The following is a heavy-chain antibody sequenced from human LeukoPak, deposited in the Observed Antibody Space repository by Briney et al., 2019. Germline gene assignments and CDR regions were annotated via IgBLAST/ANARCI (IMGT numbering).Heavy chain of an antibody. CDR2: IYYSGST. Sequence: SETLSLTCTVSGGSIGSGGYYWSWIRQHPGKGLEWIGYIYYSGSTYYNPSLKSRVTISVDTSKNQFSLKLSSVTAADTAVYYCARGRGLMITFGGVIANWGQGTLDTVSS. V-gene: IGHV4-31*03. CDR1: GGSIGSGGYY. J-gene: IGHJ4*02. CDR3: ARGRGLMITFGGVIAN. D-gene: IGHD3-16*02.